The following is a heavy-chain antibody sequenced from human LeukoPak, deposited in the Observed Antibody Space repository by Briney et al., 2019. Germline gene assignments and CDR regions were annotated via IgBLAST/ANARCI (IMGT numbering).Heavy chain of an antibody. J-gene: IGHJ5*02. D-gene: IGHD3-10*01. CDR3: ARAHITMVRGVEFDP. Sequence: SQTLSLTCTVSGGSISSGGYYWSWIRQHSGKGLEWIGYIYYSGSTYYNPSLKSRVTISVDTSKNQFSLKLSSVTAADTAVYYCARAHITMVRGVEFDPWGQGTLVTVSS. CDR2: IYYSGST. CDR1: GGSISSGGYY. V-gene: IGHV4-31*03.